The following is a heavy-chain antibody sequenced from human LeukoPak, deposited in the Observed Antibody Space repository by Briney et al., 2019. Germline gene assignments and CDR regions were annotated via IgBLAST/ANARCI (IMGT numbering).Heavy chain of an antibody. V-gene: IGHV3-30*03. Sequence: GGSLRLSCAASGFTFSSYGMHWVRQAPGKGLEWVAVISYDGSNKYYADSVKGRFTISRDNSKNTLYLQMNSLRAEDTAVYYCARVSGWYVFDYWGQGTLVTVSS. D-gene: IGHD6-19*01. CDR1: GFTFSSYG. J-gene: IGHJ4*02. CDR3: ARVSGWYVFDY. CDR2: ISYDGSNK.